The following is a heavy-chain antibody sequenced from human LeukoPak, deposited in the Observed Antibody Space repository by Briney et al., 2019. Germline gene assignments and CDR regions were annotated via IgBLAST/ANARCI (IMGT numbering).Heavy chain of an antibody. D-gene: IGHD1-1*01. J-gene: IGHJ4*02. CDR2: IKSKAEAYAT. Sequence: PGGSLRLSCAASGFTFSSYEMNWVRQASGKGLEWVGRIKSKAEAYATAYAASLKGRFTISRDDSKNTAYLQINSLRTEDTAVYYCTRLSGDNQFAYWGQGTLVTVSS. CDR1: GFTFSSYE. V-gene: IGHV3-73*01. CDR3: TRLSGDNQFAY.